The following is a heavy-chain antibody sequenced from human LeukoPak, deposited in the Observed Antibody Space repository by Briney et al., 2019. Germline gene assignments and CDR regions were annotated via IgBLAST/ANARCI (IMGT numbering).Heavy chain of an antibody. V-gene: IGHV4-39*01. CDR3: ARSEAGTFVGL. J-gene: IGHJ4*02. CDR1: GGSISSSSYY. D-gene: IGHD6-19*01. Sequence: KPSETLSLTCTVSGGSISSSSYYWGWIRQPPGKGLEWIGSIYYSGSTYYNPSLKSRVTISVDTSKNQFSLKLSSVTAADTAVYYCARSEAGTFVGLWGQGTLVTVSS. CDR2: IYYSGST.